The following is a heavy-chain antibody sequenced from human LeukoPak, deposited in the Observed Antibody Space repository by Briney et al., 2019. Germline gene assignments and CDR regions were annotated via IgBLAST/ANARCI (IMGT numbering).Heavy chain of an antibody. CDR1: GFTFSSYE. J-gene: IGHJ4*03. CDR3: ARDGGYCSGGSCYSPYFDY. Sequence: GGSLRLSCAASGFTFSSYEMNWVRQAPRKGLEWVSYISSSGSTIYYADSVKGRFTISRDNAKNSLYLQMNSLRAEDTAVYYCARDGGYCSGGSCYSPYFDYWGQGTTVTVSS. V-gene: IGHV3-48*03. CDR2: ISSSGSTI. D-gene: IGHD2-15*01.